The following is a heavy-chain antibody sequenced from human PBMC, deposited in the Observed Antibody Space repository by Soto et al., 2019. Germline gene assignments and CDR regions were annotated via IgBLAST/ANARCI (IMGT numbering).Heavy chain of an antibody. V-gene: IGHV1-69*01. CDR1: GGTFSNYG. D-gene: IGHD5-12*01. CDR2: IIPIFGTA. CDR3: ARGGDGYNSVPKPDYWFFDL. Sequence: QVQLVQSGAEVKKPGSSVKVSCKASGGTFSNYGISWVRQAPGQGLEWMGGIIPIFGTANYAQRFQGRVTSTADESTSTAYMELSSLRSEDTAVYYCARGGDGYNSVPKPDYWFFDLWGRGTLVTVSS. J-gene: IGHJ2*01.